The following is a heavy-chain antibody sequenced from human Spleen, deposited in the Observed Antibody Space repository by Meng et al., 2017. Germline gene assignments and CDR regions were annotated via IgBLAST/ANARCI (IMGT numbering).Heavy chain of an antibody. CDR2: LSSNGRTA. V-gene: IGHV3-48*04. J-gene: IGHJ2*01. Sequence: GESLKISCAASGFTFSTYTMNWVRQAPGKGLEWVSYLSSNGRTAYYADSVKGRFTIYRDNAKNSLSLQMNSLRAEDTAVYYCAGEQITVVTRYFDFWGRGTLVTVSS. CDR3: AGEQITVVTRYFDF. D-gene: IGHD4-23*01. CDR1: GFTFSTYT.